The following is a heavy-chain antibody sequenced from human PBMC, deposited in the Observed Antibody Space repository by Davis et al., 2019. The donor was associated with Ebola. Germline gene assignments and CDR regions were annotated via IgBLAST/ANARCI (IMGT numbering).Heavy chain of an antibody. D-gene: IGHD3-10*01. Sequence: PGGSLRLSCAASGFTFSSYAMSWVRQAPGKGLEWVSAISGSGGSTYYADSVKGRFTISRDNSKNTLYLQMNSLRAEDTAVYYCASWGFGDYYYYGMDVWGQGTTVTVSS. CDR3: ASWGFGDYYYYGMDV. CDR1: GFTFSSYA. V-gene: IGHV3-23*01. CDR2: ISGSGGST. J-gene: IGHJ6*02.